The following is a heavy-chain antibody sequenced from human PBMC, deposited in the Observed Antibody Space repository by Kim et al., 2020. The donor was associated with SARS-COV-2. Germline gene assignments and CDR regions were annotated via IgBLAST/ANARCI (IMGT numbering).Heavy chain of an antibody. J-gene: IGHJ4*02. V-gene: IGHV4-39*01. Sequence: SETLSLTCTVSGGSIRSSSYYWGWIRQPPGKGLEWIGGIYYSGSTYYNPSLKSRLTISVDTSKNQFSLKLSSVTAADTAVYYCARLNTGYSSGWYEDPQFDYWVQGTLVTVSS. CDR1: GGSIRSSSYY. D-gene: IGHD6-19*01. CDR2: IYYSGST. CDR3: ARLNTGYSSGWYEDPQFDY.